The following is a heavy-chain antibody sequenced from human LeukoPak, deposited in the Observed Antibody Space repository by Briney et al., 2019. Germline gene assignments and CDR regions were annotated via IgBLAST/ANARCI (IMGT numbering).Heavy chain of an antibody. V-gene: IGHV1-8*01. Sequence: ASVKVSCKASGYTFTSYDINWVRQATGQGLEWWGWMNPNSGNTGYAQKFQGRVTMTRNPSISTAYMELSSLRSEDTAVYYCAGDSLKNYFSYYYMDVWGKGTTVTVSS. CDR1: GYTFTSYD. D-gene: IGHD5-18*01. J-gene: IGHJ6*03. CDR3: AGDSLKNYFSYYYMDV. CDR2: MNPNSGNT.